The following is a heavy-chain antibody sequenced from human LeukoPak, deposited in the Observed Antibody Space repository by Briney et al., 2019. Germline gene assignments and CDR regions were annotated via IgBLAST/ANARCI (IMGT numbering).Heavy chain of an antibody. D-gene: IGHD3-9*01. CDR1: GFTFSRSW. CDR3: AKDNRDILTGYGGGIFDY. CDR2: IKQDGSEK. V-gene: IGHV3-7*03. Sequence: GGSLRLSCAGSGFTFSRSWMSWVRQAPGKGLEWVANIKQDGSEKYYVDSVKGRFTISRDNAKNSLYLQMNSLRAEDTALYYCAKDNRDILTGYGGGIFDYWGQGTLVTVSS. J-gene: IGHJ4*02.